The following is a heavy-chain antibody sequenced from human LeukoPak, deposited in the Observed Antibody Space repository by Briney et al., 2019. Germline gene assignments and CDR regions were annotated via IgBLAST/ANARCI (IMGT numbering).Heavy chain of an antibody. Sequence: SETLSLTCTVSGYSISSGYYWGWIRQPPGEGLEWIGNIYHSGSTYYNPSLKSRVTISVDMSKNQFSLKLSSVTAADTAVHYCAREGYSSSQPGYWGQGTLVTVSS. D-gene: IGHD6-13*01. V-gene: IGHV4-38-2*02. CDR2: IYHSGST. J-gene: IGHJ4*02. CDR1: GYSISSGYY. CDR3: AREGYSSSQPGY.